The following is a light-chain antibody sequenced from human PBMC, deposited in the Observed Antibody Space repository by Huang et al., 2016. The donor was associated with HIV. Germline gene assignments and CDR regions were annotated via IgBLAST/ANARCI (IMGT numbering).Light chain of an antibody. CDR2: GAS. CDR3: QQYNNWPRT. Sequence: ERVMTQSPDTLSVSPGERATLYCRASQYVSSNLAWYQQKPGQAPRLLVYGASTRVIDIPARFSGSGSGTEVTLTISSLQSEDSAVYYCQQYNNWPRTFGQGTKLEIK. CDR1: QYVSSN. V-gene: IGKV3-15*01. J-gene: IGKJ2*01.